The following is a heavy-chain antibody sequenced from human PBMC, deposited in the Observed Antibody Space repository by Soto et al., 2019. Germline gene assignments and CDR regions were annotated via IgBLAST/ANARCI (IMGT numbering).Heavy chain of an antibody. Sequence: GGSLRLSCAASGFTFSSYAIHWVRQAPGKGLEWVAIIWFDGSNKYYADSVKGRFSISRDNSKNTLFLQMDSLRAEDTAVYYCARGQLPAATTYFDFWGQVTMATFSS. J-gene: IGHJ4*02. CDR3: ARGQLPAATTYFDF. D-gene: IGHD2-15*01. CDR1: GFTFSSYA. CDR2: IWFDGSNK. V-gene: IGHV3-33*01.